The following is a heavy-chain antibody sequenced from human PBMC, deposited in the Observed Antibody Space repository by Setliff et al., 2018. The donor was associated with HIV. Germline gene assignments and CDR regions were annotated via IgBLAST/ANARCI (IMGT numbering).Heavy chain of an antibody. Sequence: VESLKISCKASGYTFTNYWIGWVRQMPGKGLEWIGVIYPGDSVTRYGPSFEGQVSISADRSTTTAYLQWSSLKAPDTAIYYCIRRRRAPGTADLEAYWGQGTLVTVSS. CDR1: GYTFTNYW. J-gene: IGHJ4*02. D-gene: IGHD2-21*02. CDR2: IYPGDSVT. V-gene: IGHV5-51*01. CDR3: IRRRRAPGTADLEAY.